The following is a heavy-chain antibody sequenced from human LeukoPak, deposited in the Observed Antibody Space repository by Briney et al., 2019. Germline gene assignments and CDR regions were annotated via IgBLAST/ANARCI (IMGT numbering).Heavy chain of an antibody. D-gene: IGHD2-2*01. Sequence: SETLSLTCTVSGGSISSYYWSWIRQPAGKGLEWIGRIYTSGSTNYNPSLKSRVTMSVDTSKNQFSLKLSSVTATDTAVYYCARDKYIVVVPAAMYNWFDPWGQGTLVTVSS. J-gene: IGHJ5*02. V-gene: IGHV4-4*07. CDR2: IYTSGST. CDR3: ARDKYIVVVPAAMYNWFDP. CDR1: GGSISSYY.